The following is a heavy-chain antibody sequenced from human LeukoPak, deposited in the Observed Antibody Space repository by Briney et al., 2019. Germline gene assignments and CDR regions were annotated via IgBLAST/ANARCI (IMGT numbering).Heavy chain of an antibody. CDR3: ARVASYSSGWYHGY. Sequence: SVKVSCKASGGTFSSYAISWVRQAPGQGLEWMGGIIPIFGTANYAQKSQGRVTITTDESTSTAYMELSSLRSEDTAVYYCARVASYSSGWYHGYWGQGTLVTVSS. J-gene: IGHJ4*02. CDR2: IIPIFGTA. CDR1: GGTFSSYA. D-gene: IGHD6-19*01. V-gene: IGHV1-69*05.